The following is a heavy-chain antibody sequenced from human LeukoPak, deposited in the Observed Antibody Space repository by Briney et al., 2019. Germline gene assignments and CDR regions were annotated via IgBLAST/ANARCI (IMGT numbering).Heavy chain of an antibody. V-gene: IGHV3-48*03. Sequence: GGSLRLSCAASGFTFSSYEINWVRQAPGKGLEWVSSISRSGSTKYYADSVNGRFTISRDNAKNSLFLQMNSLRAEDTAVYYCARVLRYCSGGNCYSGGLGYMDVWGKGTTVTISS. CDR1: GFTFSSYE. CDR2: ISRSGSTK. D-gene: IGHD2-15*01. CDR3: ARVLRYCSGGNCYSGGLGYMDV. J-gene: IGHJ6*03.